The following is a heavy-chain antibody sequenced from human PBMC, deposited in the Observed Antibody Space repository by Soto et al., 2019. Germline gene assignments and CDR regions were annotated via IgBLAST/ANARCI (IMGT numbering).Heavy chain of an antibody. CDR2: ISYDGSNK. V-gene: IGHV3-30*18. CDR3: AKGMGRSNYNYYYYMDV. Sequence: GGSLRLSCAASGFTFSSYGMHWVRQAPGKGLEWVAVISYDGSNKYYADSVKGRFTISRDNSKNTLYLQMNSLRAKDTAVYYCAKGMGRSNYNYYYYMDVWGKGTTVTVSS. D-gene: IGHD4-4*01. CDR1: GFTFSSYG. J-gene: IGHJ6*03.